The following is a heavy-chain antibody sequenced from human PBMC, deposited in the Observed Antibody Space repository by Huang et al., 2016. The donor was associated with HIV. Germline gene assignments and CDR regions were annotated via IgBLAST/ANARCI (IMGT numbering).Heavy chain of an antibody. CDR3: AIDRNYATVGTRLYLQH. CDR2: VHPNGGAT. CDR1: GYNMTDYP. D-gene: IGHD1-1*01. V-gene: IGHV1-2*02. Sequence: QIHLVQSGAEVKPPGASVKVSCLTSGYNMTDYPVFWVRQAPGQGLQWMGWVHPNGGATIDEQRFQGRISMTADTSINTAYMELNSLRTDVTALYFCAIDRNYATVGTRLYLQHWGQGTLVTVSS. J-gene: IGHJ4*02.